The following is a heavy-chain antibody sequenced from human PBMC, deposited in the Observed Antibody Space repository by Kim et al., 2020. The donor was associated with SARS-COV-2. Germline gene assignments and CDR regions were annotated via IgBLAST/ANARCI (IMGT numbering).Heavy chain of an antibody. J-gene: IGHJ4*02. D-gene: IGHD3-10*01. CDR1: GFTFSNAW. CDR2: IKSKTDGGTT. CDR3: TTRALWFQPEFDY. Sequence: GGSLRLSCAASGFTFSNAWMSWVRQAPGKGLEWVGRIKSKTDGGTTDYAAPVKGRFTISRDDSKNTLYLQMNSLKTEDTAVYYCTTRALWFQPEFDYWGQGTLVTVSS. V-gene: IGHV3-15*01.